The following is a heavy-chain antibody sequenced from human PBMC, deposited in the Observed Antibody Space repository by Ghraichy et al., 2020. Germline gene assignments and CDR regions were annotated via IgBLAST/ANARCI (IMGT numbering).Heavy chain of an antibody. CDR1: GGSFSGYY. D-gene: IGHD6-19*01. V-gene: IGHV4-34*01. CDR3: AATTRRWGGLVPFY. Sequence: SQTLSLTCAVYGGSFSGYYWSWIRQPPGKGLEWIGEINHSGSTNYNPSLKSRVTISVDTSKNQFSLKLSSVTAADTAVYYCAATTRRWGGLVPFYWGQGTLVTVSS. CDR2: INHSGST. J-gene: IGHJ4*02.